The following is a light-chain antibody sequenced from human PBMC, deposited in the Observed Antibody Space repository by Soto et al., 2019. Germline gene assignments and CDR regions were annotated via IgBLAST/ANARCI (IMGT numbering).Light chain of an antibody. CDR2: EVS. V-gene: IGLV2-14*01. Sequence: QSALTQPASMSGSPGQSITISCTGTSSDVGGYNYVSWYQQHPGKAPKLMIYEVSHRPSGVSDRFSGSKSGNTASLTISGLQAEDEADYYCSSYTSSSTWVFGGGTKLTVL. J-gene: IGLJ3*02. CDR1: SSDVGGYNY. CDR3: SSYTSSSTWV.